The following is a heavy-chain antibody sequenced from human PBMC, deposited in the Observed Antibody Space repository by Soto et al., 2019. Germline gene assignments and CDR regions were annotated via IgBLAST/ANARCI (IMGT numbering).Heavy chain of an antibody. CDR3: ARGDYDFWSGYYTGSYYYGMDV. J-gene: IGHJ6*02. Sequence: QVQLVESGGGVVQPGRSLRLSCAASGFTFSSYAMLWVRQAPGKGLEWVAVISYDGSNKYYADSVKGRFTISRDNSKNTLYLQMNSLRAEDTAVYYCARGDYDFWSGYYTGSYYYGMDVWGQGTTVTVSS. CDR2: ISYDGSNK. D-gene: IGHD3-3*01. V-gene: IGHV3-30-3*01. CDR1: GFTFSSYA.